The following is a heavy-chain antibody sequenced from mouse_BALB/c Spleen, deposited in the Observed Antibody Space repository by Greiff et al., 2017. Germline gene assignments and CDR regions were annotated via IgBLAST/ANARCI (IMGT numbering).Heavy chain of an antibody. J-gene: IGHJ2*01. CDR3: ARHFDY. CDR1: GYTFTSYW. CDR2: IDPSDSYT. V-gene: IGHV1-69*02. Sequence: QVQLQQPGAELVKPGASVKLSCKASGYTFTSYWMHWVKQRPGQGLEWIGEIDPSDSYTNYNQKFKGKATLTVDKSSSTAYMQLSSLTSEDSAVYYCARHFDYWGQGTTLTGSS.